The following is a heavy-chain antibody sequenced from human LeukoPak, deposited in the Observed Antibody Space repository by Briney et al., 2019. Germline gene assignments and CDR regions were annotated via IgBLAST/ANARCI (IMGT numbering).Heavy chain of an antibody. CDR3: ARESRYGSGSSLDY. CDR1: GYSFNGYY. V-gene: IGHV1-2*02. J-gene: IGHJ4*02. Sequence: ASVKVSSKASGYSFNGYYMHGVREAPGQGLEWMGWINLNSVGTIYAQKFQGRVTMTRDTSISTAYMEVSRLRSDDTAVYYCARESRYGSGSSLDYWGQGTLVAVSS. D-gene: IGHD3-10*01. CDR2: INLNSVGT.